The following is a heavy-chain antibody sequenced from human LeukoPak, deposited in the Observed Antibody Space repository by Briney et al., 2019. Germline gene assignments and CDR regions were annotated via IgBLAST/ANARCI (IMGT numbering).Heavy chain of an antibody. J-gene: IGHJ4*02. D-gene: IGHD6-13*01. CDR1: GYTLTELS. CDR3: TTGKIYCSSCSDDY. V-gene: IGHV1-24*01. Sequence: ASVKVSCKVSGYTLTELSMHWVRQAPGKGLEWMGGFDPEDPEDGEAIYAQKFQGRVTMTEDTSTDTAYMELSSLRSEDTAVYYCTTGKIYCSSCSDDYWGQGTLVTVSS. CDR2: FDPEDPEDGEA.